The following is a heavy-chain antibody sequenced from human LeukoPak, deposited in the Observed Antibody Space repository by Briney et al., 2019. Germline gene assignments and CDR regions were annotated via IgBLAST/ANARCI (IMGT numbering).Heavy chain of an antibody. CDR2: IYYSGST. CDR1: GGSISSGSYY. Sequence: SQTLSLTCTVSGGSISSGSYYWSWIRQPAGKGLEWIGYIYYSGSTNYNPSLKSRVTISVDTSRNQFSLKLSSVTAADTAVYYCAREGTTVVMNDAFDIWGQGTMVTVSS. V-gene: IGHV4-61*10. J-gene: IGHJ3*02. D-gene: IGHD4-23*01. CDR3: AREGTTVVMNDAFDI.